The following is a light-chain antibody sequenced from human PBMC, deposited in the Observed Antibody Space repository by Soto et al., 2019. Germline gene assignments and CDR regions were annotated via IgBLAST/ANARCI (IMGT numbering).Light chain of an antibody. Sequence: QSDLTQPPSASGSPGQSVTISCTGTSSDVGGYNYVSWYQQHPGKAPKLMIFEVSKRPSGVPDRFSGSKSDNTASLTVSGLQAEDEADYYCSSYAGSYSFGVFGTGTKVTVL. J-gene: IGLJ1*01. CDR2: EVS. V-gene: IGLV2-8*01. CDR3: SSYAGSYSFGV. CDR1: SSDVGGYNY.